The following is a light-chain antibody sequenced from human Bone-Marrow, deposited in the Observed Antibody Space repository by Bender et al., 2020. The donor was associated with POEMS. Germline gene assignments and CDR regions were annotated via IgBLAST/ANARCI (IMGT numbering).Light chain of an antibody. CDR2: EVT. CDR3: SSGTSAGAGPLI. V-gene: IGLV2-18*02. CDR1: SSDVGNYNF. Sequence: QSALTQPASVSGSPGQSITISCTGTSSDVGNYNFVSWYQQPPGTAPKLMIYEVTRRPSGVPDRFSGSKSGNTASLTISGLQAEDEADYFCSSGTSAGAGPLIFGGGTKLTVL. J-gene: IGLJ2*01.